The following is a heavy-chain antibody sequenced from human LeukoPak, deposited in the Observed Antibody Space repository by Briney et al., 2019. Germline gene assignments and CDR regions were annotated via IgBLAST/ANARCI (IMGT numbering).Heavy chain of an antibody. CDR3: ARDRATSY. J-gene: IGHJ4*02. CDR1: GFTFSTSW. D-gene: IGHD1-26*01. CDR2: INQDGTEK. Sequence: GGSLRLSCAASGFTFSTSWMTWVRQAPGKGLEWVANINQDGTEKYCVDSVEGRFTISRDNAKNSLFLQMNSLRAEDTAVYYCARDRATSYWGQGTLVTVSS. V-gene: IGHV3-7*01.